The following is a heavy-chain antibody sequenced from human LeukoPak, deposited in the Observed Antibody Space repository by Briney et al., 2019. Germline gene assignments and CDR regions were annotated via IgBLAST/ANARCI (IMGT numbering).Heavy chain of an antibody. CDR1: GGSISSGGYS. CDR3: ARGRWFGIYYYGMDV. D-gene: IGHD3-10*01. Sequence: SETLSLTCAVSGGSISSGGYSWSWIRQPPGKGLEWIGYIYHSGSTNYNPSLKSRVTISVDTSKNQFSLKLSSVTAADTAVYYCARGRWFGIYYYGMDVWGQGTTVTVSS. V-gene: IGHV4-30-2*01. CDR2: IYHSGST. J-gene: IGHJ6*02.